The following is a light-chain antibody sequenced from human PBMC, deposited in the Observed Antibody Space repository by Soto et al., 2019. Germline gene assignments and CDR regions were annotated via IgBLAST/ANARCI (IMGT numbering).Light chain of an antibody. J-gene: IGKJ2*01. V-gene: IGKV1-39*01. Sequence: DIQMTQSPSSLSASVGDRVTITCRASQGISTYLVWYQQRQGRAPKVLIYDASSLLSGVPSRFSGSGSGTDFTLTISSLHPEDFATYYCQQSYRTPYTFGQGTKLETK. CDR1: QGISTY. CDR3: QQSYRTPYT. CDR2: DAS.